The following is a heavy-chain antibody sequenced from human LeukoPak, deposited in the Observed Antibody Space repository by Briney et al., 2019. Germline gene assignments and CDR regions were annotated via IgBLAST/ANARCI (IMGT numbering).Heavy chain of an antibody. J-gene: IGHJ4*02. D-gene: IGHD3-3*01. Sequence: PSETLSLTCTVSGGSISRRSYYWSWIRQPPGKGLEWIGYIYYSGSTNYNPSLKSRVTKSVDTSKNQFSLKLSSVTAADTAVYYCARAPGDFWSGYYFDYWGQGTLVTVSS. CDR1: GGSISRRSYY. CDR3: ARAPGDFWSGYYFDY. CDR2: IYYSGST. V-gene: IGHV4-61*01.